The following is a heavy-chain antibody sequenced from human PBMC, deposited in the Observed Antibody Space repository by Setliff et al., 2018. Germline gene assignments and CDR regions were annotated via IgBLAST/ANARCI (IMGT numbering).Heavy chain of an antibody. J-gene: IGHJ5*02. V-gene: IGHV3-7*01. CDR1: GFTFSSYW. CDR3: VRGGEGRDDSNSGS. Sequence: GGSLRLSCAASGFTFSSYWMSWVRQAPGKGLAWAANIKQDGSEKYYVDSVKGRFTISRDNAKNSLYLQMNSLRAEDTAVYYCVRGGEGRDDSNSGSWGQGTLVTVSS. D-gene: IGHD2-21*02. CDR2: IKQDGSEK.